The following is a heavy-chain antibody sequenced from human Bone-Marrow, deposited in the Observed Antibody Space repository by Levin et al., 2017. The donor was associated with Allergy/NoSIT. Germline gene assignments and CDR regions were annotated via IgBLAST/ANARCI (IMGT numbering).Heavy chain of an antibody. J-gene: IGHJ4*02. CDR1: GFTFNSYA. V-gene: IGHV3-23*01. Sequence: GESLKISCAASGFTFNSYAMSWVRQAPGKGLEWVSGISGSGGTTYYADSVKGRFTISRDNSKNSLFLQMNSLRAEDTATYYCAREEGDYYDTSGYYAPDYWGQGSLVTVSS. CDR3: AREEGDYYDTSGYYAPDY. D-gene: IGHD3-22*01. CDR2: ISGSGGTT.